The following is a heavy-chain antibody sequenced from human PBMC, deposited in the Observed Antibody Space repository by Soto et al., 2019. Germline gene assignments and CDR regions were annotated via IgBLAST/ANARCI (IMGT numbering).Heavy chain of an antibody. V-gene: IGHV3-21*01. D-gene: IGHD5-12*01. CDR1: GFTFSSFS. Sequence: EVQLVESGGGLVKPGGSLRLSCSASGFTFSSFSMNWVRQAPGQGLEWVSSINAASRTYYIDSVKGRFTISRDNAKNSLSLQMNSLTVEDTAVYYCARDPSGRDNWGQGTLVPVSS. CDR3: ARDPSGRDN. CDR2: INAASRT. J-gene: IGHJ4*02.